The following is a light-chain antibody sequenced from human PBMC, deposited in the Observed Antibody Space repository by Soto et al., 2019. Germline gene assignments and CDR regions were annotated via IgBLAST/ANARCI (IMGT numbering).Light chain of an antibody. Sequence: EIVMTQSPGTLSVSPGEGATLSCRASQSVSSDLAWIQQKPGQAPRLLIYGASTRATGIPARFSGSGSGTDFTLTISSLQPEEFAIYSCQQYNSSPRAFGQGTKVEIK. CDR1: QSVSSD. V-gene: IGKV3-15*01. CDR2: GAS. CDR3: QQYNSSPRA. J-gene: IGKJ1*01.